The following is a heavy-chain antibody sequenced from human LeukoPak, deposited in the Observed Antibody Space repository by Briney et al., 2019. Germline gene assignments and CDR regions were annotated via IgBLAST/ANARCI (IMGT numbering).Heavy chain of an antibody. Sequence: GASVKVSCKASGYTFTSYGISWVRQASGQGLEWMGWISAYNGNTNYAQKLQGRVTMTTDTSTSTAYMELRSLRSDDTAVYYCARLSGYSGYDPPYYYYGMDVWGQGTTVTVSS. D-gene: IGHD5-12*01. CDR3: ARLSGYSGYDPPYYYYGMDV. J-gene: IGHJ6*02. CDR2: ISAYNGNT. V-gene: IGHV1-18*01. CDR1: GYTFTSYG.